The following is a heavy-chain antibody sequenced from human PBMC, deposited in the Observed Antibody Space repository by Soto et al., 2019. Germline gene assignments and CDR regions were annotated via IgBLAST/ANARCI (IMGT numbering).Heavy chain of an antibody. Sequence: GSLRLSCAASGFTFSSYGMHWVRQAPGKGLEWVAVIWYDGSNKYYADSVKGRFTISRDNSKNTLYLQMNSLRAEDTAVYYCARDQVVRGVIRNYYYYGMDVWGQGTTVTVSS. CDR3: ARDQVVRGVIRNYYYYGMDV. CDR1: GFTFSSYG. CDR2: IWYDGSNK. J-gene: IGHJ6*02. V-gene: IGHV3-33*01. D-gene: IGHD3-10*01.